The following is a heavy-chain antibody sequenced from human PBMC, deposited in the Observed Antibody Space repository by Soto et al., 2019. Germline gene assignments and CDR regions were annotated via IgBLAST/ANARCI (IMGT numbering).Heavy chain of an antibody. Sequence: EVQLVESGGGLVQPGGSLRLSCAASGLTFSSYSMNWVRQAPGKGLEWVSYISSSSSTIYYADSVKGRFTISRDNAKNSLYLQMNSLRAEDTAVYYCARVSCSGGSCYYYYYYMDVWGKGTTVTVSS. J-gene: IGHJ6*03. CDR1: GLTFSSYS. CDR3: ARVSCSGGSCYYYYYYMDV. D-gene: IGHD2-15*01. CDR2: ISSSSSTI. V-gene: IGHV3-48*01.